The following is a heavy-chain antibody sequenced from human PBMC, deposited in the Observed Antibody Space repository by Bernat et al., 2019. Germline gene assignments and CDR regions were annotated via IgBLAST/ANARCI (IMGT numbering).Heavy chain of an antibody. J-gene: IGHJ4*02. V-gene: IGHV4-39*01. Sequence: QLQLQESGPGLVKPSETLSLTCTVSGGSISSSSYYWGWIRQPPGKGLEWIGSIYYSGSTYYNPSLKSRVTISVDTSKNQFSLKLSSVTAADTAVYYCARQPDTANFDYWGQGTLVTDSS. CDR3: ARQPDTANFDY. D-gene: IGHD5-18*01. CDR2: IYYSGST. CDR1: GGSISSSSYY.